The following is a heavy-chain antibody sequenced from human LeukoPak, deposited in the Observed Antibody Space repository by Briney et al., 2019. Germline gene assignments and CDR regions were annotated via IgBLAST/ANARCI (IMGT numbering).Heavy chain of an antibody. J-gene: IGHJ4*02. CDR3: ARIRTTVTTLDY. V-gene: IGHV3-48*03. CDR2: ISSSGSST. D-gene: IGHD4-17*01. CDR1: GFTFSSYE. Sequence: GGSLRLSCAASGFTFSSYEMNWVRQAPGTGQEWVSYISSSGSSTYYADSVKGRFTISRDNAKNSLYLQMSSLRAEDTALYYCARIRTTVTTLDYWGQGSLVTVSS.